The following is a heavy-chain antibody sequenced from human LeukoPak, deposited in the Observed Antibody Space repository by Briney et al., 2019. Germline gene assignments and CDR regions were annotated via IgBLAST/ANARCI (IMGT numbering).Heavy chain of an antibody. CDR2: ISGDGTIT. CDR1: GLNLNAYA. J-gene: IGHJ6*02. V-gene: IGHV3-43*02. Sequence: AGSLRLSCAASGLNLNAYAMHWVRQAPGKGLEWVSLISGDGTITYYADSVKRRFTISRDNSKNSLFLEMNSLRSEDTALYYCAKDTPLFYHYYGIDVWGQGTTGTVSS. CDR3: AKDTPLFYHYYGIDV.